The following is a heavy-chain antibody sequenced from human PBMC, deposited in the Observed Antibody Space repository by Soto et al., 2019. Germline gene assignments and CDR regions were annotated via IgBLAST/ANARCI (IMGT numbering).Heavy chain of an antibody. Sequence: VQLVESGGGVVQPGRSLRLSCAASGFTFSDYAMHWVRQAPGRGLEWVAVVSHDGRNTHYADSVEGRFTISRDGAKNTVDLEMTSLRAEDTAVYYCMKGGRQWVVTSDFNYWGQGALVTVSS. CDR2: VSHDGRNT. V-gene: IGHV3-30*18. CDR1: GFTFSDYA. J-gene: IGHJ4*02. D-gene: IGHD6-19*01. CDR3: MKGGRQWVVTSDFNY.